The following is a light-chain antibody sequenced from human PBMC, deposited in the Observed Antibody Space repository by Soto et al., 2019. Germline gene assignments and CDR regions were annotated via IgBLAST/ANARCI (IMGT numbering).Light chain of an antibody. CDR1: QSISSY. CDR3: QQSYSTPRT. CDR2: AAS. J-gene: IGKJ3*01. V-gene: IGKV1-39*01. Sequence: DIQMTQSPSSLSASVGDRVTITCRESQSISSYFNWYQQKPGKAPKLLIYAASSLQSGVPSRFSGSGSGTDVTLTISSLQPEDFATYYCQQSYSTPRTFGPGTKVDIK.